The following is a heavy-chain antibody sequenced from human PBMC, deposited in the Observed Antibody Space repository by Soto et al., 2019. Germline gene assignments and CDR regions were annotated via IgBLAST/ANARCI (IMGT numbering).Heavy chain of an antibody. CDR2: ISGSGGST. CDR1: GFTFSSYA. D-gene: IGHD5-12*01. V-gene: IGHV3-23*01. J-gene: IGHJ1*01. Sequence: GGSLRLSCAASGFTFSSYAMSWVRQAPGKGLEWVSAISGSGGSTYYADSVKGRFTISRDNSKNTLYLQMNSLRAEDTAVYYCAKDRHGGSGFFGYFQHWGQGTLVTVSS. CDR3: AKDRHGGSGFFGYFQH.